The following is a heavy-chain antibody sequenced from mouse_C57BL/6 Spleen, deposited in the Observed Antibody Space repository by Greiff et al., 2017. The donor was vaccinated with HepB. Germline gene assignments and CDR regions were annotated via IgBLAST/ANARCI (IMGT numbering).Heavy chain of an antibody. D-gene: IGHD4-1*01. CDR2: ISNLAYSI. J-gene: IGHJ2*01. V-gene: IGHV5-15*01. CDR3: ARGGTGTSEYYLDY. Sequence: DVMLVESGGGLVQPGGSLKLSCAASGFTFSDYGMAWVRQAPRKGPEWVAFISNLAYSIYYADTVTGRFTISRENAKNTLYLEMSSLRSEDTDMYYCARGGTGTSEYYLDYWGQGTTLTVSS. CDR1: GFTFSDYG.